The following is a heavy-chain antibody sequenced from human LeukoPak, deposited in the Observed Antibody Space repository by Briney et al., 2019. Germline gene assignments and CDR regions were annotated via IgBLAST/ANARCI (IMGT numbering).Heavy chain of an antibody. CDR1: DNTSNSYT. J-gene: IGHJ5*02. CDR3: AGRVTMVSGFDP. Sequence: ASVKVPCKASDNTSNSYTVSWVRQAPGQGLEWMGRIIPLFGTTTYAQKFQGRVTITADKSTSTAYMELNSLTSEDTAVYYCAGRVTMVSGFDPWGQGTLVAVSS. D-gene: IGHD3-10*01. V-gene: IGHV1-69*08. CDR2: IIPLFGTT.